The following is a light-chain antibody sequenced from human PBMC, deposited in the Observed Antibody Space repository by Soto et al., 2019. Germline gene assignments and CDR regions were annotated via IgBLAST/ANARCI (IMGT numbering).Light chain of an antibody. CDR1: QSVNTW. Sequence: DIQMTQVPSTLSASVGDKVTITCRASQSVNTWLAWYQQKPGKAPELLIYKASRLESGVPSRFSGSGSGTECTLTISSLQPDDFETYYCQHHKSYPYTFGQWTKREIK. V-gene: IGKV1-5*03. J-gene: IGKJ2*01. CDR3: QHHKSYPYT. CDR2: KAS.